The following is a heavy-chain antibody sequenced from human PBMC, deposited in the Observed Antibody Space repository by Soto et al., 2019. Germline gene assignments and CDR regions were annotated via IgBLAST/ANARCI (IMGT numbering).Heavy chain of an antibody. CDR3: ARDVSPGSGPYYDAFDI. CDR2: IRKDESKK. D-gene: IGHD3-22*01. V-gene: IGHV3-7*05. J-gene: IGHJ3*02. Sequence: EVQLVESGGGLVQPVESLRLSCSASGFTFSDYWMTWVRQAPGKGLEWVANIRKDESKKSYLDSVRDRFTVSRDNARNLLYLQMDSLRAEDTALYYCARDVSPGSGPYYDAFDIWGQGTMVTVSS. CDR1: GFTFSDYW.